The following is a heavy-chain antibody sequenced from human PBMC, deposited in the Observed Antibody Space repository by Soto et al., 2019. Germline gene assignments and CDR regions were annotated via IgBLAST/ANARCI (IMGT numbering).Heavy chain of an antibody. CDR2: ISTYNGNT. J-gene: IGHJ5*02. CDR3: ARGQTRAYSSRWYPFDP. V-gene: IGHV1-18*01. CDR1: GYTFTDYG. Sequence: ASVKVSCKASGYTFTDYGISWVRQAPGQGLEWMGWISTYNGNTNYAQNLQARVTMTTDTSTSTAYMELRSLRSDDTAVYYCARGQTRAYSSRWYPFDPWGQGTLVTVSS. D-gene: IGHD6-13*01.